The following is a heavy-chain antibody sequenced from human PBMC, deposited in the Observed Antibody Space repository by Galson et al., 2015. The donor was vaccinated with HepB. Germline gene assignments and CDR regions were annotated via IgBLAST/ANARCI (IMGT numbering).Heavy chain of an antibody. J-gene: IGHJ6*02. V-gene: IGHV3-23*01. Sequence: SLRLSCAASGFRFNIYDMSWVRQAPGKGLEWVSGITNSGGRRNYAETGKGRFTRSMDNSKNTVFLQMSSLRAEDTAIYYCAKGAYMSSYSLYGMDAWGQGTTVIVSS. D-gene: IGHD6-6*01. CDR1: GFRFNIYD. CDR3: AKGAYMSSYSLYGMDA. CDR2: ITNSGGRR.